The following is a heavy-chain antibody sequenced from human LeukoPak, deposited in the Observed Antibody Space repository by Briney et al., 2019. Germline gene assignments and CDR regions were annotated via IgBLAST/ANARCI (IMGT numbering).Heavy chain of an antibody. D-gene: IGHD1-1*01. CDR1: GYTFTGYY. J-gene: IGHJ5*02. CDR3: ARGDWKAGWFDP. V-gene: IGHV1-8*02. CDR2: INPNSGNT. Sequence: GASVKVSCKASGYTFTGYYMHWVRQAPGQGLEWMGWINPNSGNTGYAQKFQGRVTMTRNTSISTAYMELSSLRSEDTAVYYCARGDWKAGWFDPWGQGTLVTVSS.